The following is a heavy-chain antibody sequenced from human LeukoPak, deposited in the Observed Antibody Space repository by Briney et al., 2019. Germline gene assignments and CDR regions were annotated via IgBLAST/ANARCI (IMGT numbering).Heavy chain of an antibody. CDR2: TSADERIK. V-gene: IGHV3-30*03. Sequence: GGSLRLSCTVSGFPFNDYVIHWVRQAPGKGLELVAVTSADERIKIYNDSVRGRFTISRDNSKNTQYLQMNSLRVEDTAVYYCARDPVLGAPDYLDYWGRGTLVSVSS. CDR1: GFPFNDYV. D-gene: IGHD1-26*01. CDR3: ARDPVLGAPDYLDY. J-gene: IGHJ4*02.